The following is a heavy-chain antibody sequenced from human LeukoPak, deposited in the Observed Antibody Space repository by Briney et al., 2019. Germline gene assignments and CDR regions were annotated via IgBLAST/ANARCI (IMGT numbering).Heavy chain of an antibody. CDR3: ARGSSGWYGAFDI. CDR1: GFIFSSFA. J-gene: IGHJ3*02. V-gene: IGHV3-30-3*01. CDR2: ISYDGNNK. Sequence: GGSLRLSCAASGFIFSSFAIHWVRQAPGKGLEWVAVISYDGNNKFYADSVKGRFTISRDNSQNTLYLQPDSLRIEDTAVYYCARGSSGWYGAFDIWGQGTMVTVSS. D-gene: IGHD6-19*01.